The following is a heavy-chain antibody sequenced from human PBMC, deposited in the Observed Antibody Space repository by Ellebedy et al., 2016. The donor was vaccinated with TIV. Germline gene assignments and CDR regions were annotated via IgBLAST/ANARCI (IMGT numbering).Heavy chain of an antibody. D-gene: IGHD6-19*01. CDR2: IWYDGSNN. CDR1: GFTFSSYG. V-gene: IGHV3-33*01. J-gene: IGHJ4*02. CDR3: ARDRDSIGWYGIDY. Sequence: GESLKISCAASGFTFSSYGMHRVRQAPGKGLEWVAVIWYDGSNNYYADSVKGRFTISRDNSKNTLYLQMNSLRAEDTAVYYCARDRDSIGWYGIDYWGQGTLVTVSS.